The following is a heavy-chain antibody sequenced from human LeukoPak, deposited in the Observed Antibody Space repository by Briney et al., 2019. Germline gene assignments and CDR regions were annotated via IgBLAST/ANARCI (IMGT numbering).Heavy chain of an antibody. D-gene: IGHD4-23*01. CDR3: AKAFGNSDDYYYYMDV. CDR2: ISGSAGSA. J-gene: IGHJ6*03. V-gene: IGHV3-23*01. CDR1: GFTFSSYA. Sequence: GGSLRLSCASSGFTFSSYAMRWVRQAPGKGLQWVSTISGSAGSAYYADSVRGRFTISRDNSKNTLSLQMNSLRAEDTAIYYCAKAFGNSDDYYYYMDVWGKGTTVTVSS.